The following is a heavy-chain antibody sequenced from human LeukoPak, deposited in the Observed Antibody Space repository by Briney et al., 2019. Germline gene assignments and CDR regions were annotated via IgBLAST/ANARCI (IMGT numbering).Heavy chain of an antibody. CDR2: ISGSGGST. CDR3: AKTPDAIAVAAHFDY. Sequence: GGSLRLSCAASGFTFSSYAMSWVRQAPGKGLEWVSAISGSGGSTYYADSVKGRFTISRDNSKNTLYLQMNSPRAEDTAVYYCAKTPDAIAVAAHFDYWGQGTLVTVSS. V-gene: IGHV3-23*01. D-gene: IGHD6-19*01. CDR1: GFTFSSYA. J-gene: IGHJ4*02.